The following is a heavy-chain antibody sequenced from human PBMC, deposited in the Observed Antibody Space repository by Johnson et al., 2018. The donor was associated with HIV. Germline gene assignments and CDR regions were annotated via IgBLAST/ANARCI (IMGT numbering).Heavy chain of an antibody. D-gene: IGHD3-10*01. CDR1: GFTFSSYG. J-gene: IGHJ3*02. CDR3: ARRGLANAVDI. CDR2: IWYDGSNK. Sequence: QVQLVESGGGVVQPGRSLRLSCTASGFTFSSYGMHWVRQAPGKGLEWVAVIWYDGSNKYYADSVKGRFSISRDNAKSSVYLQMNSLRAEDTAVYYCARRGLANAVDIWGQGTMVTVSS. V-gene: IGHV3-33*01.